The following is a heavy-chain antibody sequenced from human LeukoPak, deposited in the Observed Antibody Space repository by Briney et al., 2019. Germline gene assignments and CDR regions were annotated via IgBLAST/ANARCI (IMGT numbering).Heavy chain of an antibody. CDR3: ARDKSPREDYYFDY. D-gene: IGHD3/OR15-3a*01. Sequence: GGSLRLSCAASGFTFNTYWMHWVRQAPGKGLVWVSRINSDGRSTSYADSVKGRFTISRDNAKKTLYLQMNSLRVEETAVYYCARDKSPREDYYFDYWGQGTLVTVSS. CDR2: INSDGRST. CDR1: GFTFNTYW. J-gene: IGHJ4*02. V-gene: IGHV3-74*01.